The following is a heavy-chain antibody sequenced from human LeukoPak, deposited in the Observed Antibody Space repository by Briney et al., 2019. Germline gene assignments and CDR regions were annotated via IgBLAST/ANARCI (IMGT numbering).Heavy chain of an antibody. CDR2: IKKDGSET. CDR1: GFIFSSHW. V-gene: IGHV3-7*01. Sequence: PGGSLRLSCAASGFIFSSHWMSWVRQAPGKGLEWVANIKKDGSETQCVDSVKGRFTISRDNAKSSLYLQMNSLRAEDTAVYYCARATRSSNSGDWGQGTLVIVSS. CDR3: ARATRSSNSGD. J-gene: IGHJ4*02. D-gene: IGHD4-23*01.